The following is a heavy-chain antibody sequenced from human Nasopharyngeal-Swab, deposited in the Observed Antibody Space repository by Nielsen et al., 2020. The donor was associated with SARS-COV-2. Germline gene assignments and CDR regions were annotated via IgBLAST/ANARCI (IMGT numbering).Heavy chain of an antibody. CDR3: VGSSWYGDYYYYYGMDV. Sequence: SETLSLTCTLYRGSIRSSSDYWGWIRQPPGKGLEWIGSIYYSGSTYYNPSLKSRVTISVDTSKNQFSLKLSSVTAADTAVYYCVGSSWYGDYYYYYGMDVWGQGTTVTVSS. V-gene: IGHV4-39*07. CDR2: IYYSGST. D-gene: IGHD6-13*01. CDR1: RGSIRSSSDY. J-gene: IGHJ6*02.